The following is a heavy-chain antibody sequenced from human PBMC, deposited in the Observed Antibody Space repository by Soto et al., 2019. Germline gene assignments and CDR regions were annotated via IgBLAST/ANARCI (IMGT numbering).Heavy chain of an antibody. CDR2: IYYSGST. J-gene: IGHJ4*02. D-gene: IGHD4-4*01. CDR1: GGSISSSSYY. V-gene: IGHV4-39*01. Sequence: PSETLSLTCTVSGGSISSSSYYWGWIRQPPGKGLEWIGSIYYSGSTYYNPSLKSRVTISVDTSKNQFSLKLSSVTAADTAVYYCSRQHDYRFDYWGQGTLVTVSS. CDR3: SRQHDYRFDY.